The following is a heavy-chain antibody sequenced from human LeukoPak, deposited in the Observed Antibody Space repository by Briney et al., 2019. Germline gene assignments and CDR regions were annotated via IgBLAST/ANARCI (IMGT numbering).Heavy chain of an antibody. J-gene: IGHJ6*03. Sequence: ASVKVSCKASGYTFTSYGISWVRQAPGQGLEWMGWISAYNGNTNYAQKLQGRVTMTTDTSTSTAYMELRSLRSDDTAAYYCARGGVGATYYYYMDVWGKGTTVTVSS. V-gene: IGHV1-18*01. CDR3: ARGGVGATYYYYMDV. CDR2: ISAYNGNT. D-gene: IGHD1-26*01. CDR1: GYTFTSYG.